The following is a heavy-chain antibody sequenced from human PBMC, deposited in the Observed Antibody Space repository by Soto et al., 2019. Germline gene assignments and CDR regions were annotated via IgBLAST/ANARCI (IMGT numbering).Heavy chain of an antibody. D-gene: IGHD3-3*01. V-gene: IGHV1-69*01. J-gene: IGHJ6*02. CDR2: IIPIFGTA. CDR1: GGTFSSYA. Sequence: QVQLVQSGAEVKTPGSSVKVSCKASGGTFSSYAISWVRQAPGQGLEWMGGIIPIFGTANYAQKVKGRGRITADESTSTAYMELSSVRSEDTAVYYCARERVGITIFGVPLGGGMDVWGQGTTVTVSS. CDR3: ARERVGITIFGVPLGGGMDV.